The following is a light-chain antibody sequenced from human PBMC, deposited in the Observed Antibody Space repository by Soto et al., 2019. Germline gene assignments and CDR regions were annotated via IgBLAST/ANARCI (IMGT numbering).Light chain of an antibody. CDR2: GAS. Sequence: AIQMTQSPSSLSASVGDRVRLTCRASQDISDDVGWYQQTPGKAPKLLISGASRLQSGVPSRFSGSGAGAAFTLTITSLRPEDSATYYCLQNHNYPRTFGQGTKVDI. CDR1: QDISDD. CDR3: LQNHNYPRT. J-gene: IGKJ1*01. V-gene: IGKV1-6*01.